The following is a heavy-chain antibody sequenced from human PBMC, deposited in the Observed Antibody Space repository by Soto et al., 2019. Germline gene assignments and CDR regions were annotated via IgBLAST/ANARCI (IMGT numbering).Heavy chain of an antibody. CDR2: MNPNSANT. Sequence: QVELVQSGAEVKKPGASVKVSCKASGYIFTNYDVNWVRQAPGEGLEWMGWMNPNSANTGYVQKFQGRVTMTRNTSINTAYMELSDLRSEDTAVYFCARGPFNMGRYFDYWGQGSLVTVSS. CDR1: GYIFTNYD. CDR3: ARGPFNMGRYFDY. V-gene: IGHV1-8*01. J-gene: IGHJ4*02. D-gene: IGHD3-10*01.